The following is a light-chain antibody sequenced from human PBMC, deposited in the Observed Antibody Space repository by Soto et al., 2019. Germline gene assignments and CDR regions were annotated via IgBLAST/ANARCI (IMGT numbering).Light chain of an antibody. J-gene: IGLJ2*01. V-gene: IGLV7-46*01. CDR2: DTS. CDR3: AAWDDSLNGVV. Sequence: QAVVTQEPSLTVSPGGTVTLTCGSSTGTLTSGHFPYWFQQKPGQAPRALIFDTSNKHSWTPARFSGSLLGGKAALTLSGALPEDEADYYCAAWDDSLNGVVFGGGTKLTVI. CDR1: TGTLTSGHF.